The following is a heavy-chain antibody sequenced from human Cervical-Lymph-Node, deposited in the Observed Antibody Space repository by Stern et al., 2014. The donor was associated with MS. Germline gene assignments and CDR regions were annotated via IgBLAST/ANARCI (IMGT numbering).Heavy chain of an antibody. CDR3: ALSSETSDRWYSLGYDL. CDR2: GFPVFATP. CDR1: GGTFSKFP. Sequence: QLVQSEAEVTKPGSSVKVSCKASGGTFSKFPSSCVRQAPGQGLEWMGGGFPVFATPTYAQEFRGKVTITADVSTSTVYMELSSLRSDDTAVYYCALSSETSDRWYSLGYDLWGQGTLVTVSS. V-gene: IGHV1-69*01. D-gene: IGHD6-13*01. J-gene: IGHJ5*02.